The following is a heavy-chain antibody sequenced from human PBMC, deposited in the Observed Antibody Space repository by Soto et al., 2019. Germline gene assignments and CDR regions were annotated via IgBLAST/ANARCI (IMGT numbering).Heavy chain of an antibody. D-gene: IGHD1-26*01. V-gene: IGHV3-73*02. CDR1: GFTFSGSA. Sequence: EVQLVESGGGLVQPGGSLTLSCAASGFTFSGSAMHWVRQASGKGLELVGRNRSKANSYATAYAASVKGRFTIYRDDSKNTAYLQMNSLKTEDTAVYYCSSLVGATSSFDYWGQGTLVTVSS. CDR2: NRSKANSYAT. CDR3: SSLVGATSSFDY. J-gene: IGHJ4*02.